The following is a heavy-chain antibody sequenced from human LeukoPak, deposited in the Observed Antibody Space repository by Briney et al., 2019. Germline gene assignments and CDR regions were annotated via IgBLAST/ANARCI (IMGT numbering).Heavy chain of an antibody. CDR2: IYYTGST. D-gene: IGHD3-22*01. J-gene: IGHJ4*02. CDR1: GGSISSYY. CDR3: AGGGGGYYYDSSGYYTYYFDY. Sequence: SETLSLTCTVTGGSISSYYWSWIRQPPGKGLEWIGYIYYTGSTNYNPSLKSRVTISVDKSKNQFSLKLSSVTASDTAVYYCAGGGGGYYYDSSGYYTYYFDYWGQGTLVTVSS. V-gene: IGHV4-59*01.